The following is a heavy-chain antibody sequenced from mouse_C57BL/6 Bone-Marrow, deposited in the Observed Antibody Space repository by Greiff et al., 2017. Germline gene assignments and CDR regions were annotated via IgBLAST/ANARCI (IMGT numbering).Heavy chain of an antibody. CDR3: ASKGAWFAY. Sequence: VQGVESGPELVKPGASVKISCKASGYSFTSYYIHWVKQRPGQGLEWIGWIYPGSGNTKYNEKFKGKATLTADTSSSTAYMQLSSLTSEDSAVYYCASKGAWFAYWGQGTLVTVSA. J-gene: IGHJ3*01. CDR2: IYPGSGNT. V-gene: IGHV1-66*01. CDR1: GYSFTSYY.